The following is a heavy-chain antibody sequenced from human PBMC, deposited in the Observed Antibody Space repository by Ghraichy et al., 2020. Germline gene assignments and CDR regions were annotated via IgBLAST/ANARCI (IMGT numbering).Heavy chain of an antibody. CDR1: GFTFSTYE. V-gene: IGHV3-48*03. Sequence: GGSLRLSCAASGFTFSTYEVNWVRQAPGKGLEWVSYISSSGSTIYYADSVRGRFTISRDTAKNSLYLQMSSLRAEDTAVYYCARGGGGQLESYHYYMDVWGKGTTVTVSS. CDR3: ARGGGGQLESYHYYMDV. D-gene: IGHD1-1*01. J-gene: IGHJ6*03. CDR2: ISSSGSTI.